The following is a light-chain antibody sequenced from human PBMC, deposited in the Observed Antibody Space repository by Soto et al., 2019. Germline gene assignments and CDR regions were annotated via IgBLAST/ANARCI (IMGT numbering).Light chain of an antibody. Sequence: DIQMTQSPSSLSASVGDRVTXACRASDDXGTYLSWYQQKPGKAPKLLIYATSRLQSGVPSRFSGSGSGTDFSLTISSLQPEDYATYYCQQSYYTPPWTFGQGTKVEIK. V-gene: IGKV1-39*01. CDR1: DDXGTY. J-gene: IGKJ1*01. CDR3: QQSYYTPPWT. CDR2: ATS.